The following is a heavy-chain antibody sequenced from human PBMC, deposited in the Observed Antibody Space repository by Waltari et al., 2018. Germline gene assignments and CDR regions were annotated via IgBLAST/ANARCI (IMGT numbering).Heavy chain of an antibody. CDR3: GRIAFGDDGGYFQY. CDR2: MQYRGST. CDR1: GGSITTNHN. D-gene: IGHD4-17*01. J-gene: IGHJ1*01. V-gene: IGHV4-39*01. Sequence: QLQLQEAGPGLARPSETLSLTGTVSGGSITTNHNWAWIRQPPGKGLEWMGNMQYRGSTFYNPSLMSRVTISLDTSKNQFSLTLTSVDAADTAVYFCGRIAFGDDGGYFQYWGQGTLVTVSS.